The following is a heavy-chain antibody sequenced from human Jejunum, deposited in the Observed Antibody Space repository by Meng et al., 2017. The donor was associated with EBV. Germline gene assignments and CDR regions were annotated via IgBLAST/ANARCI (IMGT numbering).Heavy chain of an antibody. J-gene: IGHJ4*02. D-gene: IGHD1-14*01. CDR3: ARASPERLLEY. CDR1: GDFTNTNKW. Sequence: QVVLQAAGPGLVQRSGTLSLTCVVSGDFTNTNKWWSWVRQPPGKGLEWIGEIYHSGTTYYNPSLKSRVTISLDTSESQFSLRLTSVTAADTAIYYCARASPERLLEYWGQGTLVTVSS. CDR2: IYHSGTT. V-gene: IGHV4-4*02.